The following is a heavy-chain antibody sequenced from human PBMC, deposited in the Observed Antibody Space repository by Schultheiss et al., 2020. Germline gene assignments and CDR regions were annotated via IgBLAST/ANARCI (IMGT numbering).Heavy chain of an antibody. Sequence: WGSLRLSCAASGFTFSSYSMNWVRQAPGKGLEWVSYISSSSSTIYYADSVKGRFTISRDNAKNSLYLQMNSLRAEDTAVYYCARDRPRGMDVWGQGTTVTVSS. CDR1: GFTFSSYS. D-gene: IGHD1-26*01. CDR2: ISSSSSTI. J-gene: IGHJ6*02. CDR3: ARDRPRGMDV. V-gene: IGHV3-48*01.